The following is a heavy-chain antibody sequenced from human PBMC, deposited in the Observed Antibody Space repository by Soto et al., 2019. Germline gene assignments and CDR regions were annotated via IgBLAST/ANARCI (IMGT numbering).Heavy chain of an antibody. CDR3: AAADSSGDDGG. V-gene: IGHV1-58*01. CDR2: ITVGTGNT. CDR1: GFIFTSFG. Sequence: ASVKVSCKASGFIFTSFGVQWVRQARGQRLEWIGWITVGTGNTNYAQKFQERVTITRDMSTSTAYMELSSLRSEDTAVYYCAAADSSGDDGGWGQGTQVPV. J-gene: IGHJ4*02. D-gene: IGHD3-22*01.